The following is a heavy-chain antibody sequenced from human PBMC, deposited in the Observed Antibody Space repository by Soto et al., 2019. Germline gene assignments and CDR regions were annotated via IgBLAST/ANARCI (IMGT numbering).Heavy chain of an antibody. V-gene: IGHV3-30*18. Sequence: GGSLRLSCAASGFTFSSYGMHWVRQAPGKGLEWVAVISYDGSNKYYADSVKGRFTISRDNSKNTLYLQMNSLRAEDTAVYYCAKDPTYGDYVDGYFDYWGQGTLVTVSS. D-gene: IGHD4-17*01. CDR1: GFTFSSYG. J-gene: IGHJ4*02. CDR3: AKDPTYGDYVDGYFDY. CDR2: ISYDGSNK.